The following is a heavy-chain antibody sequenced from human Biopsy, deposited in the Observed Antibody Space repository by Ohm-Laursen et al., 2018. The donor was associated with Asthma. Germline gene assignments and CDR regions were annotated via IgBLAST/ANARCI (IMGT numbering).Heavy chain of an antibody. V-gene: IGHV4-30-2*01. Sequence: SQTLSLTCAVSGGSISSGGYSWSWIRQPPGKGLVWIGYIYHSGSTYYNPSLKSRVTISVDRSKNQFSLKLSSVTAGDTAVYYCGGVKDGYNFDYWGQGTLVTVSS. D-gene: IGHD5-24*01. CDR2: IYHSGST. J-gene: IGHJ4*02. CDR1: GGSISSGGYS. CDR3: GGVKDGYNFDY.